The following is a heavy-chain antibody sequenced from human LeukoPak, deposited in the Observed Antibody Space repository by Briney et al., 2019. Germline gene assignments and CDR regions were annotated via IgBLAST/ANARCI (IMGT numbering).Heavy chain of an antibody. V-gene: IGHV3-48*03. CDR2: ISSSGSTI. D-gene: IGHD1-26*01. J-gene: IGHJ4*02. Sequence: PGGSLRLSCAASGFTFSSYEMNWVRQAPGKGLEWVSYISSSGSTIYYADSVKGRFTISRDNAKNSLYLQMNSLRAEDTAVYYCARAQEGSYYSHYFDYWGQGTLVTVSP. CDR3: ARAQEGSYYSHYFDY. CDR1: GFTFSSYE.